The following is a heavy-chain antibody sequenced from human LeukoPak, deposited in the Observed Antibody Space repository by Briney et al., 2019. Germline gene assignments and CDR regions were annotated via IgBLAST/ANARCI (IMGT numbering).Heavy chain of an antibody. CDR2: IIGSGGNT. D-gene: IGHD4-11*01. J-gene: IGHJ4*02. CDR1: GLTFSNYA. V-gene: IGHV3-23*01. Sequence: GGSLRLSCVASGLTFSNYAMHWVRQAPGKGLEWVSTIIGSGGNTFYADSVKGRFTISRDNSKNTLSLQLTSLRAEDTGIYFCARDGGHPLTSYYRAYWGQGTLVTVSS. CDR3: ARDGGHPLTSYYRAY.